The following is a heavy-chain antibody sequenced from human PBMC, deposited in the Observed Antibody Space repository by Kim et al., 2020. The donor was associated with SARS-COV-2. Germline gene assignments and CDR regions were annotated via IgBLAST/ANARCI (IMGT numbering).Heavy chain of an antibody. CDR3: ARYCDFTMCSCEGAGGAFDY. D-gene: IGHD1-26*01. CDR2: LYSGGAT. V-gene: IGHV3-66*01. J-gene: IGHJ4*02. CDR1: KLTVSDTD. Sequence: GGSLRLSCAASKLTVSDTDISWVRQAPGKGLEWVSTLYSGGATDYADSVRDRFTISRDNSKNALYLQMSSLRAEDTTVYYCARYCDFTMCSCEGAGGAFDYWGQGILVTVSS.